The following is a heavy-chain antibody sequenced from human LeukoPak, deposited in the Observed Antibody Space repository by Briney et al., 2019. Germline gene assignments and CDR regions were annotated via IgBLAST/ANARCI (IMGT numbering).Heavy chain of an antibody. V-gene: IGHV3-23*01. CDR2: ISGSGGST. J-gene: IGHJ6*03. CDR3: ANRGLTTVTTQYYYYMDV. CDR1: GFTFSSYA. D-gene: IGHD4-17*01. Sequence: GGSLRLSCAASGFTFSSYAMSWVRQAPGKGLEWVSAISGSGGSTYYADSVKGRFTISRDNSKNTLYLQMNSLRAEDTAVYYCANRGLTTVTTQYYYYMDVWGKGTTVTISS.